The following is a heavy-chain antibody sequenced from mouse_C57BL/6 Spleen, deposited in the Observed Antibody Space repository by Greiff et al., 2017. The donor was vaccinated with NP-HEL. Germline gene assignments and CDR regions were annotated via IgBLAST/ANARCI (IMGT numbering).Heavy chain of an antibody. Sequence: EVQLQQSGPVLVKPGASVKMSCKASGYTFTDYYMNWVKQSHGKSLEWIGVINPYNGGTSYNQKFKGKATLTVDKSSSTAYMELNSLTSEDSAVYYCAKPVGSSYFDYWGQGTTLTVSS. CDR2: INPYNGGT. J-gene: IGHJ2*01. V-gene: IGHV1-19*01. CDR3: AKPVGSSYFDY. D-gene: IGHD1-1*01. CDR1: GYTFTDYY.